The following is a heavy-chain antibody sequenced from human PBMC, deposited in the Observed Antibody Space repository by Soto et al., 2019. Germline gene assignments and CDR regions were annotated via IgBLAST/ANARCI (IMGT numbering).Heavy chain of an antibody. CDR3: AKDLSSSSDNY. D-gene: IGHD6-6*01. Sequence: GGSLRLSCAASGFTFSSYAMSWVRQAPGKGLEWVSAISGSGCSTYYADSVKGRFTISRDNSKNTLYLQMNSLRAEDTAVYYCAKDLSSSSDNYWGQGTLVTVSS. CDR2: ISGSGCST. V-gene: IGHV3-23*01. CDR1: GFTFSSYA. J-gene: IGHJ4*02.